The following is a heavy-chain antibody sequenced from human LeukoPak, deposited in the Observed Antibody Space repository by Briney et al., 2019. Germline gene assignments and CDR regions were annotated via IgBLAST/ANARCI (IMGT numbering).Heavy chain of an antibody. CDR3: ARTSTGSGSYPFDY. J-gene: IGHJ4*02. D-gene: IGHD3-10*01. CDR2: ISYDGSNK. CDR1: GFTFSSYA. V-gene: IGHV3-30*14. Sequence: PGGSLRLSCAASGFTFSSYAMHWVRQAPGKGLEWVAVISYDGSNKYYADSVKGRFTISRDNSKNTLYLQMNSLRAEDTAVYYCARTSTGSGSYPFDYWGQGTLVTVSS.